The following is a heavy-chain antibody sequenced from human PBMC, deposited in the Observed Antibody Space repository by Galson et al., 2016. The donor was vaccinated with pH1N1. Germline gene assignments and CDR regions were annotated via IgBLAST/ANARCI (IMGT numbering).Heavy chain of an antibody. V-gene: IGHV1-2*04. CDR3: ASSSPHITGTTGFFGLDV. J-gene: IGHJ6*02. Sequence: STYSFSGYYIHWVRQAPGQGLEWMGWISPDSGGTVYAQKFQDWVTMTWDTSISTTYMEVTRLTSDDTAVYFRASSSPHITGTTGFFGLDVWGQGTTVTVSS. CDR2: ISPDSGGT. CDR1: TYSFSGYY. D-gene: IGHD1-7*01.